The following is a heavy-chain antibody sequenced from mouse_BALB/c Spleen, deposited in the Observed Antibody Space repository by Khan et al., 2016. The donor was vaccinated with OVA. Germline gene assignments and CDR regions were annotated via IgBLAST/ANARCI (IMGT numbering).Heavy chain of an antibody. J-gene: IGHJ2*01. CDR2: ISSGGSYT. V-gene: IGHV5-9-3*01. D-gene: IGHD1-1*01. CDR1: GLTFSRYS. Sequence: EVELVESGGGLVKPGESLKLSCAASGLTFSRYSMSWVRQTPEKRLEWVASISSGGSYTYYPDNVKGRFTLSRDNANNTLYLHMSSLRSEDTAIYYCARHEDNYGSRPYFDYWGQGTTLTVSS. CDR3: ARHEDNYGSRPYFDY.